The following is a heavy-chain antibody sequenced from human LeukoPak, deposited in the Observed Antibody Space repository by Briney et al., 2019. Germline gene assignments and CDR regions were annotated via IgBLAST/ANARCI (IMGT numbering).Heavy chain of an antibody. CDR3: ARYSPCSGGSCYYYYYYYGMDV. J-gene: IGHJ6*02. V-gene: IGHV3-7*01. CDR2: IKQDGSEK. CDR1: GFTFSSYG. D-gene: IGHD2-15*01. Sequence: PGGSLRLSCAASGFTFSSYGMHWVRQAPGKGLEWVANIKQDGSEKYYVDSVKGRFTISRDNAKNSLYLQMNSLRAEDTAVYYCARYSPCSGGSCYYYYYYYGMDVWGQGTTVTVSS.